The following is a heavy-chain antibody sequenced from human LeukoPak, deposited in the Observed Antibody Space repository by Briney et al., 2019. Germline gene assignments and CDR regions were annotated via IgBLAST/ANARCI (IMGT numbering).Heavy chain of an antibody. CDR3: AKRYCSGGSCCPDY. CDR1: GFTFSNYA. D-gene: IGHD2-15*01. Sequence: GGSLRLSCVASGFTFSNYAMSWVRQTPEKGLEWVSAISNSGGSTYNADSVKGRFTISRDNSKNTVYLQMNSLRAEDTAVYYCAKRYCSGGSCCPDYWGQGTRVTVSS. CDR2: ISNSGGST. J-gene: IGHJ4*02. V-gene: IGHV3-23*01.